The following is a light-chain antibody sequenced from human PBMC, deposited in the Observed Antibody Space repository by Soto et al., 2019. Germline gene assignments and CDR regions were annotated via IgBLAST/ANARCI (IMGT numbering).Light chain of an antibody. V-gene: IGLV2-14*01. J-gene: IGLJ1*01. Sequence: QSVLTQPASVSGFPGQSITISCTGTSKEVGGYNYVSWYQKHPGKAPKLKIYDVNKRPSGVSIRFSGSKSGNTASLTISGIQAEDEADYYCSSYSNTSTLYVFGTGTKVTVL. CDR3: SSYSNTSTLYV. CDR1: SKEVGGYNY. CDR2: DVN.